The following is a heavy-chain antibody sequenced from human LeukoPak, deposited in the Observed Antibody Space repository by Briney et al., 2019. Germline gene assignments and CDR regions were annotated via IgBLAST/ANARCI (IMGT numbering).Heavy chain of an antibody. CDR1: GGTFSSYA. Sequence: SVKVSCKASGGTFSSYAISWVRQAPGQGLEWMGGIIPIFGTANYAQKFQGRVTITTDESTSTAYMELSGLRSEDTAVYYCARGPPTGYSSSWYPINYYFDYWGQGTLVTVSS. CDR3: ARGPPTGYSSSWYPINYYFDY. D-gene: IGHD6-13*01. V-gene: IGHV1-69*05. CDR2: IIPIFGTA. J-gene: IGHJ4*02.